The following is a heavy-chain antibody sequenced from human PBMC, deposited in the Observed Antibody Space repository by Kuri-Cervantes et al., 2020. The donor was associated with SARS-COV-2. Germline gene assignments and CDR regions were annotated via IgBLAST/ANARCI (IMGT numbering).Heavy chain of an antibody. CDR2: ISNDGRTE. CDR1: GFTVSSHV. CDR3: ARDPHGMDV. V-gene: IGHV3-30*04. Sequence: GGFLRLSCAASGFTVSSHVMHWVRQAPGKGLEWVTVISNDGRTEHYADSVKGRFTISRDKAKNTLYLQMNSLSPEDTAVYYCARDPHGMDVWGQGTMVTVSS. J-gene: IGHJ6*02.